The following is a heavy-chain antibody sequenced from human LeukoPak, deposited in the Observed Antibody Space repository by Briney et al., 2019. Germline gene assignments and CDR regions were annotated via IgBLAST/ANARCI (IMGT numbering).Heavy chain of an antibody. CDR1: GGSISSYY. CDR3: ARVGYYDSSGLDY. CDR2: IYYGGST. V-gene: IGHV4-59*01. D-gene: IGHD3-22*01. Sequence: PSETLSLTCTVSGGSISSYYWSWIRQPPGKGLEWIGYIYYGGSTNYNPSLKSRVTISVDTSKNQFSLKLSSVTAADTAVYYCARVGYYDSSGLDYWGQGTLVTVSS. J-gene: IGHJ4*02.